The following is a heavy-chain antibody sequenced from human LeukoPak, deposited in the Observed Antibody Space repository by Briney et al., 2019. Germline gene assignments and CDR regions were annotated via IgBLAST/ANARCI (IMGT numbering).Heavy chain of an antibody. CDR3: AGDDSLGGTYY. V-gene: IGHV4-30-4*01. CDR2: IFYTGTT. J-gene: IGHJ4*02. CDR1: GASTRTSEHY. D-gene: IGHD1-26*01. Sequence: SETLSLTCTVSGASTRTSEHYWSWVRQTPGKGLECLGFIFYTGTTYYNPYLKSRVRISIDTSKNQFSLRLTSATAADTAIYYCAGDDSLGGTYYWGPGTPVTVSS.